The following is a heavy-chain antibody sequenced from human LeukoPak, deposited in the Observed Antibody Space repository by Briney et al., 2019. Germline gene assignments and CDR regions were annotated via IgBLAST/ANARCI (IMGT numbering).Heavy chain of an antibody. CDR3: ARRAAGQRGYFDY. CDR2: IWYDGSNK. Sequence: GGSLRLSCAASGFSFSSYGMHWVRQAPGKGLEWVAVIWYDGSNKYYADSVKGRFTISRDNSKNTLYLQMNSLRVEDTAVYYCARRAAGQRGYFDYWGQGTLVTVSS. D-gene: IGHD6-13*01. V-gene: IGHV3-33*01. CDR1: GFSFSSYG. J-gene: IGHJ4*02.